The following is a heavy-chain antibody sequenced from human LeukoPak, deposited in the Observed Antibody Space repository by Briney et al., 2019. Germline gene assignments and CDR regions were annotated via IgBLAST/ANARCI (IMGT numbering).Heavy chain of an antibody. CDR1: GYTLTELS. D-gene: IGHD3-3*01. J-gene: IGHJ6*03. Sequence: ASVKVSCKVSGYTLTELSMHWVRQAPGKGLEWMGGFDPEDGETIYAQKFQGRVTMTEDTSTDTAYMELSSLRSEHTAVYYCRSVWSGYQDYYYYYYMDVWGKGTTVTVSS. CDR3: RSVWSGYQDYYYYYYMDV. CDR2: FDPEDGET. V-gene: IGHV1-24*01.